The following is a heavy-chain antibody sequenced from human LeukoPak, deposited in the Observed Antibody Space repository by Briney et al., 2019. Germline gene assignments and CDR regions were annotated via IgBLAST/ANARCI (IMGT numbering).Heavy chain of an antibody. CDR2: INPNSGCT. V-gene: IGHV1-2*02. Sequence: ASVKVSCKASGYTFTGYYMHWVRQAPGQGLEWMGWINPNSGCTNYAQKFQGRVTMTRDTSISTAYMELSRLRSDDTAVYYCARDLGSIAARPIPQRTHWFDPWGQGTLVTVSS. D-gene: IGHD6-6*01. J-gene: IGHJ5*02. CDR3: ARDLGSIAARPIPQRTHWFDP. CDR1: GYTFTGYY.